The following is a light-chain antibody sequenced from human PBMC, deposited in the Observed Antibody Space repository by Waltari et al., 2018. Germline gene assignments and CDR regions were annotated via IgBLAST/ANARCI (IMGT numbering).Light chain of an antibody. CDR2: DVS. CDR1: SSDVGGYNS. CDR3: SSYTSSSTFVV. V-gene: IGLV2-14*01. J-gene: IGLJ2*01. Sequence: QSALTQPASVSGSPGPSITISCPGTSSDVGGYNSVSWYQQHPGKAPKLMIYDVSKRPSGVSNRFSGSKSGNTASLTISGLQAEDEADYYCSSYTSSSTFVVFGGGTKLTVL.